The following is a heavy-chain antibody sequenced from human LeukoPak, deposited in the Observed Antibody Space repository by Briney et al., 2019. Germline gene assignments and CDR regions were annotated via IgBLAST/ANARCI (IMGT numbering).Heavy chain of an antibody. CDR3: ARVRIGETSYDASDV. CDR1: GGSISSYY. CDR2: IYITGST. Sequence: SETLSLTCTVSGGSISSYYWTWIRQLPGKGLEWIGDIYITGSTNYNPYLKRRVTMSVDTSKNQFSLRLSSVTAADTAVYYCARVRIGETSYDASDVWGLGTMVTVSS. D-gene: IGHD1-26*01. J-gene: IGHJ3*01. V-gene: IGHV4-59*13.